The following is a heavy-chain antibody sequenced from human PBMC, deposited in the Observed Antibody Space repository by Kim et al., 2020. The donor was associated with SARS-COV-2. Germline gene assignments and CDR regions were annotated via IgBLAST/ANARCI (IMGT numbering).Heavy chain of an antibody. CDR3: ASYYSSSRDNRYYYGMDV. CDR2: IIPIFGTA. CDR1: GGTFSSYA. Sequence: SVKVSCKASGGTFSSYAISWVRQAPGQGLEWMGGIIPIFGTANYAQKFQGRVTITADESTSTAYMELSSLRSEDTAVYYCASYYSSSRDNRYYYGMDVWGQGTTVTVSS. V-gene: IGHV1-69*13. J-gene: IGHJ6*02. D-gene: IGHD6-13*01.